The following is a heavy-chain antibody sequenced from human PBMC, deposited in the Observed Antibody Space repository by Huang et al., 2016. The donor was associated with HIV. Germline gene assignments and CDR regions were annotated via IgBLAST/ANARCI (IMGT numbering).Heavy chain of an antibody. CDR2: IYWDDDK. J-gene: IGHJ4*02. V-gene: IGHV2-5*02. CDR3: AHRRVAAAPFFFDI. CDR1: GISFSTSGVG. D-gene: IGHD2-15*01. Sequence: QITLKESGPTLVKPTQTLTLTCTFSGISFSTSGVGVGWVRQPPGKALEWLAHIYWDDDKRYSPSLKSRRTISKDTSEDRVVLTMTNVDPGDTATYYCAHRRVAAAPFFFDIWGPGVLVIVSS.